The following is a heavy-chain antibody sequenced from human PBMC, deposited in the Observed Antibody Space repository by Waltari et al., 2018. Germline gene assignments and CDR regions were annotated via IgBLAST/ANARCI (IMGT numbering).Heavy chain of an antibody. D-gene: IGHD6-13*01. CDR3: ARGSYSSSWFNLKAFHI. J-gene: IGHJ3*02. CDR2: IIPLVGKT. CDR1: GGSFRNYA. V-gene: IGHV1-69*01. Sequence: QVQLLQSGAEVKKPGSSVKVSCKASGGSFRNYAISWVRQAPGQGLEWMGGIIPLVGKTNYAQKFHGRLTITADESTTIAYMDLSSLRFEDTAVYYCARGSYSSSWFNLKAFHIWGQGTMVTVSS.